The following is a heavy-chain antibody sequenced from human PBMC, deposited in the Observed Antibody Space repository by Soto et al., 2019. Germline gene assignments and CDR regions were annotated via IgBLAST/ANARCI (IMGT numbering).Heavy chain of an antibody. CDR1: GFTFSSYA. CDR3: AKQHVTIFGVVIHYYYGMDV. V-gene: IGHV3-23*01. J-gene: IGHJ6*02. D-gene: IGHD3-3*01. CDR2: ISGSGGST. Sequence: GGSLRLSCAASGFTFSSYAISWVRQAPGKGLEWVSAISGSGGSTYYADSVKGRFTISRDNSKNTLYLQMNSLRAEDTAVYYCAKQHVTIFGVVIHYYYGMDVWGQGTTVTVSS.